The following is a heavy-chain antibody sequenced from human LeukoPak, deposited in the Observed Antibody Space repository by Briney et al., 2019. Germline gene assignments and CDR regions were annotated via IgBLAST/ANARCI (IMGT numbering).Heavy chain of an antibody. CDR2: ISYDGSNK. J-gene: IGHJ4*02. CDR3: ARAPYYGSGSY. D-gene: IGHD3-10*01. V-gene: IGHV3-30-3*01. CDR1: GFTFSSYA. Sequence: PGGSLRLSCAASGFTFSSYAMHWVRQAPGKGLEWVAVISYDGSNKYYADSVKGRFTISRDNSKNTLYLQMNSLRAEDTAVYYCARAPYYGSGSYWGQGTLTTVSS.